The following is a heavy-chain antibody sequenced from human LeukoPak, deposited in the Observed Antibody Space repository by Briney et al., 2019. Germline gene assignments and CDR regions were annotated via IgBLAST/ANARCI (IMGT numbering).Heavy chain of an antibody. CDR3: ARKWFGESKYYYGMDV. Sequence: PGGSLRLSCAASGFTFSSYPMDWVRQAPGGGLEWVSHISRSSGTIYYADSVKGRFTISRDNAKNSLYLQMNSLRAEDTAVYYCARKWFGESKYYYGMDVWGQGTTVTVSS. J-gene: IGHJ6*02. CDR1: GFTFSSYP. D-gene: IGHD3-10*01. CDR2: ISRSSGTI. V-gene: IGHV3-48*01.